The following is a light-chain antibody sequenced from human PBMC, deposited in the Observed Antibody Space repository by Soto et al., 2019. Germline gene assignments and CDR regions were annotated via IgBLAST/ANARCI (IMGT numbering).Light chain of an antibody. J-gene: IGLJ2*01. CDR3: SSYTTNSIL. V-gene: IGLV2-14*01. CDR1: SSDVGDYNY. Sequence: QSVLTQPASVSGSPGQSITISCTGTSSDVGDYNYVSWYQQHPGKAPKLMIYEVRNRPSGVSDRFSGSKSGNTASLTISGLQAEDEADYYCSSYTTNSILFGGGTKLTVL. CDR2: EVR.